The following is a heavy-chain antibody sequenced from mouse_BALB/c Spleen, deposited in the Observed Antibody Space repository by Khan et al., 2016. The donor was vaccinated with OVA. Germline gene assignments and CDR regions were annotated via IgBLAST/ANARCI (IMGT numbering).Heavy chain of an antibody. CDR2: IDPLSGGT. Sequence: VQLQQSGPELMKPGASVKISCKASGYSFTTYYIHWMMQSHGKSLEWIGYIDPLSGGTTYNQKFKGKATLTVAKSSSTAYIHLSNLTSEDSAVYYWTRHGYVAWFTYWGQGTLVTVSA. J-gene: IGHJ3*01. CDR1: GYSFTTYY. CDR3: TRHGYVAWFTY. D-gene: IGHD2-2*01. V-gene: IGHV1S135*01.